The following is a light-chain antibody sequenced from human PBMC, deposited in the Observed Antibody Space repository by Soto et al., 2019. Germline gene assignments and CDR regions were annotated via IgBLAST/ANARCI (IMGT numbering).Light chain of an antibody. CDR1: QSVSSN. J-gene: IGKJ1*01. CDR2: GAS. Sequence: EIVLTQSPGTLSLSPGERATLSCRSSQSVSSNLAWYQQKPVQAPRLLIYGASTRATGIPSRFSGSGSGTEFTLPISSLRSEDFAVYYCQQYNNWPPWTFGQGTKVDIK. V-gene: IGKV3-15*01. CDR3: QQYNNWPPWT.